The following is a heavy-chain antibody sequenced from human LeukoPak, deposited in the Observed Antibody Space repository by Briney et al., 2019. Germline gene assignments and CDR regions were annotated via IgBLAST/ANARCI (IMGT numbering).Heavy chain of an antibody. CDR2: ISGSGSTT. Sequence: GGSLRLSCAASVVTFSSYAMSWVRQTPGRGLECVSAISGSGSTTYYADSVEGHFTISRDNSKTRLYLQMESLTAEDTAIYYCAKDRGTSGRHSPFDYWGPGTLVTVSS. D-gene: IGHD2-2*01. CDR1: VVTFSSYA. J-gene: IGHJ4*02. V-gene: IGHV3-23*01. CDR3: AKDRGTSGRHSPFDY.